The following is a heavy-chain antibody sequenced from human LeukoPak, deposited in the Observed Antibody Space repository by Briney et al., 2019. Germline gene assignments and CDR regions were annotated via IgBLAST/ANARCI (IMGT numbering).Heavy chain of an antibody. CDR3: AKARSNIVVVPAPFDP. Sequence: PGGSLRLSCAASGFTFSSYAMSWVRQAPGKGLEWVSAISGSGGSTYYADSVKGRFTISRDNSKNTLYLQMNSLRAEDTAAYYCAKARSNIVVVPAPFDPWGQGTLVTVSS. CDR2: ISGSGGST. V-gene: IGHV3-23*01. CDR1: GFTFSSYA. J-gene: IGHJ5*02. D-gene: IGHD2-2*01.